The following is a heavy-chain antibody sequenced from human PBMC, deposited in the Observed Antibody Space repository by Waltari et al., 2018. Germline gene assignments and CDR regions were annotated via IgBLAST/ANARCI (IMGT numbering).Heavy chain of an antibody. Sequence: VQLVESGGGLVKPGGSLRLSCAASGFTFSSYWMSWVRPAPGKGLEWIGRIYTSGSTNYNPSLKSRVTMSVDTSKNQFSLKLSSVTAADTAVYYCARAHPRRAGEPHRGGFDPWGQGTLVTVSS. CDR3: ARAHPRRAGEPHRGGFDP. CDR2: IYTSGST. V-gene: IGHV4-4*07. D-gene: IGHD6-19*01. J-gene: IGHJ5*02. CDR1: GFTFSSYW.